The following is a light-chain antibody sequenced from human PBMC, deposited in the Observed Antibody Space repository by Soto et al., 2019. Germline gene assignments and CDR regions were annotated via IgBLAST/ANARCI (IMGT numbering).Light chain of an antibody. CDR3: QQLNSFPIT. J-gene: IGKJ5*01. CDR2: TAS. V-gene: IGKV1-9*01. CDR1: QGISGY. Sequence: DIQLTQSPSFLSASVGDRVTITCRTSQGISGYLAWYQQKPGKAPKLLIYTASILQTGVPTRFGGSGSGTEFTLTVSSLQPEDFATYYCQQLNSFPITFDQGTRLEIK.